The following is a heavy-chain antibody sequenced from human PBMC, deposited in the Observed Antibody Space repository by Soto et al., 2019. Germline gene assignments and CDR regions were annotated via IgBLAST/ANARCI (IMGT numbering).Heavy chain of an antibody. V-gene: IGHV3-9*01. CDR3: AKELTYYYGSGSSGSMDV. D-gene: IGHD3-10*01. Sequence: GGSLRLSCAASGFTFDDYAMHWVRQALGKGLEWVSGISWNSGSIGYADSVKGRFTISRDNAKNSLYLQMNSLRAEDTALYYCAKELTYYYGSGSSGSMDVWGQGTTVTVSS. J-gene: IGHJ6*02. CDR2: ISWNSGSI. CDR1: GFTFDDYA.